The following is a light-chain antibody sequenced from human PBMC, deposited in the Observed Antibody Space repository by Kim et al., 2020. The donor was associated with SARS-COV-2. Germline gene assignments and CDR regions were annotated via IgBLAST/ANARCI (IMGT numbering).Light chain of an antibody. V-gene: IGKV1-39*01. J-gene: IGKJ3*01. CDR3: QQSYITPFT. Sequence: PSVEDKVPLTSRASPSIISHFNWYHQKPGRAPKLLFYAASTLQGGVPSRFCGSGSETDFTLTISSLQPEDFGTYFCQQSYITPFTFGPGTKVDIK. CDR1: PSIISH. CDR2: AAS.